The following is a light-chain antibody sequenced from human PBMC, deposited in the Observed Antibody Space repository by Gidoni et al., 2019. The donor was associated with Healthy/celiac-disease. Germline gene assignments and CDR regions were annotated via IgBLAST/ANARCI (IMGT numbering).Light chain of an antibody. CDR3: QVWDSSSDHLVV. J-gene: IGLJ2*01. Sequence: SYVLPQPPSVSVAPGQTARITCGGNNIGSKSVHWYQQKPAQAPVLVVYDDSDRPSGIPERFSGSNAGNTATLTISRVEAGDEADYYCQVWDSSSDHLVVFGGGTKLTVL. CDR1: NIGSKS. V-gene: IGLV3-21*02. CDR2: DDS.